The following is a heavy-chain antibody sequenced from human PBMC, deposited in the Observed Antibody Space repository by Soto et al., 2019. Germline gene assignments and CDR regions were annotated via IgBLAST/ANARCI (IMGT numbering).Heavy chain of an antibody. V-gene: IGHV4-4*07. Sequence: SETLSLTCTVSGGSISSYYWSWIRQPAGKGLEWIGRIYTSGSTNYNPSLKSRVTMSVDTSKNQFSLKLSSVTAADTAVYYCARDGCSSTSCYGMDVWGQGTTVTVSS. J-gene: IGHJ6*02. CDR1: GGSISSYY. CDR2: IYTSGST. D-gene: IGHD2-2*01. CDR3: ARDGCSSTSCYGMDV.